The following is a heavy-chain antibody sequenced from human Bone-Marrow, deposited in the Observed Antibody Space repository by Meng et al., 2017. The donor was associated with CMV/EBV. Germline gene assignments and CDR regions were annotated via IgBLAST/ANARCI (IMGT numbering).Heavy chain of an antibody. Sequence: GESLKISCAASGFTFSSFGMHWVRQAPGKGLEWVAFILYDGSNEYYADSVKGRFIIFRDNSKNTLYLQMNSLKPEDTAVFYCTKDVKFVDFDYWGQGTLVTVSS. V-gene: IGHV3-30*18. CDR2: ILYDGSNE. CDR1: GFTFSSFG. J-gene: IGHJ4*02. CDR3: TKDVKFVDFDY. D-gene: IGHD2-21*01.